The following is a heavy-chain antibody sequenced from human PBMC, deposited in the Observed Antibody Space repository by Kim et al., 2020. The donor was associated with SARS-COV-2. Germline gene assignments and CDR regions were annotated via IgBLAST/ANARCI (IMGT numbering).Heavy chain of an antibody. D-gene: IGHD3-22*01. CDR3: ARGPVDYYDSSGNFDY. V-gene: IGHV4-59*13. J-gene: IGHJ4*02. CDR2: IYYSGST. CDR1: GGSISSYY. Sequence: SETLSLTCTVSGGSISSYYWSWIRQPPGKGLEWIGYIYYSGSTNYNPSLKSRVTISVDTSKNQFSLKLSSVTAADTAVYYCARGPVDYYDSSGNFDYWGQGTLVTVSS.